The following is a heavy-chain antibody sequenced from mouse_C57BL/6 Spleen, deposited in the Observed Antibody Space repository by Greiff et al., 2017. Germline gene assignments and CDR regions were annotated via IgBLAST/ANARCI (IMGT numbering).Heavy chain of an antibody. CDR3: ARDDYDGETWFAY. Sequence: VKLMESGPGLVAPSQSLSITCTVSGFSLTSYGVHWVRQPPGKGLEWLVVIWSDGSTTYNSALNSRLSISKDNSKSQVFLKMNSLQTDDTAMYYCARDDYDGETWFAYWGQGTLVTVSA. CDR2: IWSDGST. V-gene: IGHV2-6*03. D-gene: IGHD2-4*01. CDR1: GFSLTSYG. J-gene: IGHJ3*01.